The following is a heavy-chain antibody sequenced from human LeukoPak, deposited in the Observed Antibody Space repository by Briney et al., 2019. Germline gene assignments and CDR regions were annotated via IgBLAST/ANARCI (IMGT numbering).Heavy chain of an antibody. J-gene: IGHJ4*02. CDR3: ANTDLSYTWSSD. CDR2: ISGSSAST. D-gene: IGHD2-2*02. V-gene: IGHV3-23*01. Sequence: PGGSLRLSCAASGVTFSTYALSWVRQAPGKGLEWVSSISGSSASTFYADSVKGRFIISRDNSRNTLYLQMNSLRADDTAVYYCANTDLSYTWSSDWGQGTLVTVSS. CDR1: GVTFSTYA.